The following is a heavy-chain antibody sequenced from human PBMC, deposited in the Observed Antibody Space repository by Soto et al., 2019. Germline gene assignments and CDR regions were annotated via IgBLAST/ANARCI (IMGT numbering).Heavy chain of an antibody. CDR2: ISYDGSSK. CDR3: VRTWHGFDI. Sequence: PGGSLRLSCAASEFTISSYAIHWVRQAPGKGLEWVAVISYDGSSKYNSDSVKGPFTISRDNAKNTVYLQMQSLRVEDTAVYFCVRTWHGFDIWGPGTMVTVSS. V-gene: IGHV3-30-3*01. J-gene: IGHJ3*02. CDR1: EFTISSYA.